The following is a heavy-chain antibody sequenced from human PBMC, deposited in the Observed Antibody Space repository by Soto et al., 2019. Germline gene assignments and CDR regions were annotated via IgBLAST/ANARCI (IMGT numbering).Heavy chain of an antibody. J-gene: IGHJ3*01. CDR1: GFTFSSYH. Sequence: EVQLVESGGGLVVPGGSLSLSCVASGFTFSSYHMSWVRQAPGKGLEWVSSINPSSTHIYYADSVRGRFAISRDHSKNSLYLQMNSLRTEDAAVYYCARGYCGGVGCDLRRDAFDVWGQGTLVTVSS. CDR3: ARGYCGGVGCDLRRDAFDV. CDR2: INPSSTHI. V-gene: IGHV3-21*01. D-gene: IGHD2-15*01.